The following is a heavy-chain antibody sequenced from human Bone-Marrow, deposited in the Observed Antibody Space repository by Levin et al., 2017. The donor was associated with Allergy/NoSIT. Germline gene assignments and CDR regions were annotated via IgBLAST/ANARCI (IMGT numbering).Heavy chain of an antibody. J-gene: IGHJ4*02. CDR1: RFIFVDYY. D-gene: IGHD6-19*01. CDR2: ISSSGTTV. CDR3: ARAVAGRWGDDTPFDY. Sequence: LSLTCAASRFIFVDYYMSWIRQAPGKGLEWVSYISSSGTTVYYADSVRGRFTISRDNGRNSLYLQMNSLRVEDTAVYYCARAVAGRWGDDTPFDYWGQGTLVSVSS. V-gene: IGHV3-11*01.